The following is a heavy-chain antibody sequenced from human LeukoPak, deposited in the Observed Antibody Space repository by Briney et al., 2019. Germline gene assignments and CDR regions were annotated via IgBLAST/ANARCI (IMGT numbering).Heavy chain of an antibody. CDR2: IYSGGST. J-gene: IGHJ4*02. CDR1: GFIFSSYA. D-gene: IGHD6-13*01. Sequence: PGGSLRLSCAASGFIFSSYAMSWVRQAPGKGLEWVSVIYSGGSTYYADSVKGRFTISRDNSKNTLYLQMNSLRAEDTAVYYCAREDIAAAGTFDYWGQGTLVTVSS. V-gene: IGHV3-66*01. CDR3: AREDIAAAGTFDY.